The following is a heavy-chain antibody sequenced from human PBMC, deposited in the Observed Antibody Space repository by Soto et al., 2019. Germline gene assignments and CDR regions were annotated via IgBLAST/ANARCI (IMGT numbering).Heavy chain of an antibody. CDR3: ARRGYYYDSSGYYYGMDV. CDR1: GFTFDDYG. V-gene: IGHV3-20*04. CDR2: INWNGGST. Sequence: GGSLRLSCAASGFTFDDYGMSWVRQAPGKGLEWVSGINWNGGSTGYADSVKGRFTISRDNAKNSLYLQMNSLRAEDTALYYCARRGYYYDSSGYYYGMDVWGQGTTVTVSS. J-gene: IGHJ6*02. D-gene: IGHD3-22*01.